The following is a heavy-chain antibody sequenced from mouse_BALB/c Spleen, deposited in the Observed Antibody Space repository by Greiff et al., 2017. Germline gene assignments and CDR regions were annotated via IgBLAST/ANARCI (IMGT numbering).Heavy chain of an antibody. J-gene: IGHJ2*01. CDR1: GYSITSDYA. CDR3: ARGLVYYFDY. Sequence: EVKLVESGPGLVKPSQSLSLTCTVTGYSITSDYAWNWIRQFPGNQLEWMGYISYSGSTSYNPSLKSRISITRDTSKNQFFLQLNSVTTEDTATYYCARGLVYYFDYWGQGTTLTVSS. D-gene: IGHD4-1*01. CDR2: ISYSGST. V-gene: IGHV3-2*02.